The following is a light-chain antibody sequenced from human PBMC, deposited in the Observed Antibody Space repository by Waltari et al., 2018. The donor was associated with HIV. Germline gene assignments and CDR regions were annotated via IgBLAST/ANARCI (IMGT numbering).Light chain of an antibody. J-gene: IGLJ2*01. Sequence: YVLTQSPPGSVSPGQTATSSCGNLGPYSVRWYRQKPGRGPVLVVSDDNERFSGTPARMSGANSGSRATLTISNVEAGDEAVYYCQVWDRSYKEAVFGGGT. CDR1: NLGPYS. CDR3: QVWDRSYKEAV. CDR2: DDN. V-gene: IGLV3-21*02.